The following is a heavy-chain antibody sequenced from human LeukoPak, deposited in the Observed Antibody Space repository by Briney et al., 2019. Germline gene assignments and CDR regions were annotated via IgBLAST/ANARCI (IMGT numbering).Heavy chain of an antibody. D-gene: IGHD2-2*01. V-gene: IGHV1-18*01. CDR2: ISAYNGNT. CDR3: ARGRLQYCSSTSCLGAFDI. Sequence: ASVKVSCKASGYTFTSYGISWVRQAPGQGLEWMGWISAYNGNTNYAQKLQGRVTMTTDTSTSTAYMELRSLRSDDTAVYYCARGRLQYCSSTSCLGAFDIWGQGTMVTVSS. CDR1: GYTFTSYG. J-gene: IGHJ3*02.